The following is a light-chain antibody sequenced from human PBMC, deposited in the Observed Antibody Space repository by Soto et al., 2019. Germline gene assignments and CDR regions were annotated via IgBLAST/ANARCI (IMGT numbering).Light chain of an antibody. J-gene: IGKJ1*01. CDR1: QSISSY. V-gene: IGKV1-5*03. CDR3: QQYNGYSTWK. CDR2: KAS. Sequence: DIQMTQSPSSLSASVGDRVTITCRASQSISSYLNWYQQKPGKAPKLLIYKASILESGVPSRFSGSGSGTEFTLTISSLQPDDFATYYCQQYNGYSTWKFGQGTKVEIK.